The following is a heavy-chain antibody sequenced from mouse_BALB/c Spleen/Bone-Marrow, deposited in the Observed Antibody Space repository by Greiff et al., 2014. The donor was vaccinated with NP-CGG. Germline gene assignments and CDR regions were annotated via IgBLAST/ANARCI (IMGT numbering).Heavy chain of an antibody. CDR3: ARETYGNAWFAY. V-gene: IGHV1-80*01. J-gene: IGHJ3*01. CDR2: IYPGDGDT. Sequence: QVQLQQSGAELVRPGSSVKISCKASGYAFSDYWMNWVKQRPGQGLEWIGQIYPGDGDTNYIGKFKGKATLTADKPSSTAYMQLSSLTSEDSAVYFCARETYGNAWFAYWGQGTLVTVSA. CDR1: GYAFSDYW. D-gene: IGHD2-1*01.